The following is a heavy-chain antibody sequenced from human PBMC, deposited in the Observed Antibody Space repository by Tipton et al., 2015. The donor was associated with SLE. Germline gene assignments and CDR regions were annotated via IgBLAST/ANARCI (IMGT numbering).Heavy chain of an antibody. Sequence: TLSLTCTVSGGSISSSSYYWGWIRQPPGKGLEWIGGTYYSGSTYYNPSLKSRVTISVDPSKNQSSLKLSPGTAADTAVYYCARDLPFWSGYPDWGQGTLVTVSS. CDR1: GGSISSSSYY. CDR3: ARDLPFWSGYPD. J-gene: IGHJ4*02. D-gene: IGHD3-3*01. CDR2: TYYSGST. V-gene: IGHV4-39*07.